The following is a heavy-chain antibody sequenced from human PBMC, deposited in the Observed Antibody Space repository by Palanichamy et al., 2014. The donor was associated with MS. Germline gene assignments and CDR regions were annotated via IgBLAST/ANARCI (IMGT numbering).Heavy chain of an antibody. CDR1: GFTVSSYW. CDR2: INSDGRT. V-gene: IGHV3-74*01. CDR3: AGSPVLTND. Sequence: EVQLVESGGGSVQPGGSLRLSCAASGFTVSSYWMHWVRQVPGKGLVWVSTINSDGRTAYADSVKGRFTISRDIAKNTLNLQMSSLRVEDTAVYYCAGSPVLTNDWGQGTLVSVSS. D-gene: IGHD2-15*01. J-gene: IGHJ4*02.